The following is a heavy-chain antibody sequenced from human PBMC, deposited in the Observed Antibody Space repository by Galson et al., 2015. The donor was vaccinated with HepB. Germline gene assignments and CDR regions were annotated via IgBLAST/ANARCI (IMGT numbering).Heavy chain of an antibody. CDR2: ISYDGSNK. J-gene: IGHJ4*02. V-gene: IGHV3-30-3*01. CDR1: GFTFSSYA. Sequence: SLRLSCAASGFTFSSYAMHWVRQAPGKGLEWVAVISYDGSNKYYADSVKGRFTISRDNSKNTLYLQMNSLRAEDTAVYYCARDGYSSSWYHRYYFDYWGQGTLVTVSS. D-gene: IGHD6-13*01. CDR3: ARDGYSSSWYHRYYFDY.